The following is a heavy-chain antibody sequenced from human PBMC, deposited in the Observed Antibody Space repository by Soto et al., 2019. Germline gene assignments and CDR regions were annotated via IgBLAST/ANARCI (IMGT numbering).Heavy chain of an antibody. D-gene: IGHD2-21*02. Sequence: GGSRRRSWAATGFTFSVYAMTWVRQAPGKGLEWVSAVTANGGSTYSADSVKGRFTISRDNSKNTRFLQMNSLRAEDTAVYYCASLGVGDWANYYYYYGMDVWGQGTTVTVSS. CDR3: ASLGVGDWANYYYYYGMDV. CDR1: GFTFSVYA. V-gene: IGHV3-23*01. J-gene: IGHJ6*02. CDR2: VTANGGST.